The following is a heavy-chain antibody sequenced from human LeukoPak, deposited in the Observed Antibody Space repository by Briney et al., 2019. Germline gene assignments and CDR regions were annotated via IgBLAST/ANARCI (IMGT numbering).Heavy chain of an antibody. CDR1: GYTFTSHF. D-gene: IGHD3-22*01. CDR3: ARVKSYYYDTSDKDAFDI. CDR2: INPRGGST. V-gene: IGHV1-46*01. Sequence: GASVKVSCKASGYTFTSHFMHWVRRAPGQGLEWTGIINPRGGSTSYTQKFQGRVTMTRDTSTSTVYMELSSLRSEDTAVYYCARVKSYYYDTSDKDAFDIWGQGTMVTVSS. J-gene: IGHJ3*02.